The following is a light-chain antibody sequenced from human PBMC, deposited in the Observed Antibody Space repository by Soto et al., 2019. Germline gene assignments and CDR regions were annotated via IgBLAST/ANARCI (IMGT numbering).Light chain of an antibody. CDR2: DAS. J-gene: IGKJ1*01. CDR3: QQYNSYRT. V-gene: IGKV1-5*01. Sequence: DIQMTQSPSTLSASVGDRVTITCRASQSISSWLAWYHQKPGKAPNLLIYDASSLESGVPSRFSGSGSGTEFTLTISSLQPDDFATYYCQQYNSYRTFGQGTKVEIK. CDR1: QSISSW.